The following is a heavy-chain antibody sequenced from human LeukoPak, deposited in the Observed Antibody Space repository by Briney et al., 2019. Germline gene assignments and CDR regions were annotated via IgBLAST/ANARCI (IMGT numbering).Heavy chain of an antibody. J-gene: IGHJ4*02. V-gene: IGHV3-33*01. CDR3: ARDRTFGEIDY. Sequence: QPGRSLRLSCAASGFTFSSYGMHWVRQAPGKGLEWVAVIWYDGSNKYYADSVKGRFTISRDNSKNTLYLQMNSLRAEDTAVYYCARDRTFGEIDYWGQGTLVTVSS. CDR2: IWYDGSNK. D-gene: IGHD3-10*01. CDR1: GFTFSSYG.